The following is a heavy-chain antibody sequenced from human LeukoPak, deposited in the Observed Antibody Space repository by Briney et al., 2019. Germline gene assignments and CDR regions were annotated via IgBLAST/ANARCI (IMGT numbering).Heavy chain of an antibody. J-gene: IGHJ4*02. D-gene: IGHD4-17*01. CDR1: GFTFSSYA. CDR2: ISGSGGST. CDR3: ATTYGDYVFDY. V-gene: IGHV3-23*01. Sequence: GGSLRRSCAASGFTFSSYAMSWVRQAPGKGLEWVSAISGSGGSTYYADSVKGRFTISRDNSKNTLYLQMNSLRAEDTAVYYCATTYGDYVFDYWGQGTLVTVSS.